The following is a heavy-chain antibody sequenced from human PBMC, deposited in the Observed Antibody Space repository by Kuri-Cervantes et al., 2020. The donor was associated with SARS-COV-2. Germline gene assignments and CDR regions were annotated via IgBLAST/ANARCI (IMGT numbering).Heavy chain of an antibody. D-gene: IGHD4-17*01. Sequence: GESLKISCAASGFTFSDYYMSWIRQAPGKGLEWVSYISSSGSTIYYADSVKGRFTISRDDSKNTLYLQMNSLRAEDTAVYYCAKDEGGDGSIGYWGQGTLVTVSS. CDR2: ISSSGSTI. J-gene: IGHJ4*02. CDR3: AKDEGGDGSIGY. CDR1: GFTFSDYY. V-gene: IGHV3-11*04.